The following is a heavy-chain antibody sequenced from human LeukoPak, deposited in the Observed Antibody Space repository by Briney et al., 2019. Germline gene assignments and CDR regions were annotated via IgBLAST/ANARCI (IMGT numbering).Heavy chain of an antibody. D-gene: IGHD6-19*01. CDR2: IYYSGST. V-gene: IGHV4-31*03. CDR1: GGSISSGGYY. CDR3: ARDRVLISSGWFDY. J-gene: IGHJ4*02. Sequence: SQTLSLTCTVSGGSISSGGYYWSWIRQHPGKGLEWIGYIYYSGSTYYNPSLKSRVNISVDTSKNQFSLKLSSVTAADTAVYYCARDRVLISSGWFDYWGQGTLVSVSS.